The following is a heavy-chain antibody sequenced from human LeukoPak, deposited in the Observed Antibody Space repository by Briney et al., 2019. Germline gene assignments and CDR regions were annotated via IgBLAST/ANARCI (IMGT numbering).Heavy chain of an antibody. CDR2: ISSSGSTI. V-gene: IGHV3-48*03. CDR1: GFTFSSYE. CDR3: TRDLPEYCSGGSCYFVSRD. D-gene: IGHD2-15*01. J-gene: IGHJ4*02. Sequence: PGGSLRLSCAASGFTFSSYEMNWVRQAPGKGLEWVSYISSSGSTIYYADSVKGRFTISRDNAKNSLYLQMNSLRAEDTAVYYCTRDLPEYCSGGSCYFVSRDWGQGTLVTVSS.